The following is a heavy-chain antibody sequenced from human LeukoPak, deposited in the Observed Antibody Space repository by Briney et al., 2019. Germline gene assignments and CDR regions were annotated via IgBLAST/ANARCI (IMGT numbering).Heavy chain of an antibody. CDR1: RLTFSSYA. V-gene: IGHV3-23*01. D-gene: IGHD3-3*01. J-gene: IGHJ4*02. CDR3: ALGRSPYYYQFDF. CDR2: ISDIGGTT. Sequence: GGSLRLSCAASRLTFSSYAMSWARQAPGKGLEWVSTISDIGGTTNYADSVKGRFTISIHNSKNTLHLRMISTNEQGKGLYYCALGRSPYYYQFDFWGQGTLVTVSS.